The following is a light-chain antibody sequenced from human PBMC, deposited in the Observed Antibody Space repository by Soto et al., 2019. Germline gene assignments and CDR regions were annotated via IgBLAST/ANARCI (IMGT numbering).Light chain of an antibody. CDR2: EGH. V-gene: IGLV2-23*01. Sequence: QSALAQPAPVSGSPGQSIRSAWTGSSGLVGSCSLVSWYQQHPGKAPKVMISEGHRRPSGVPDRFSGSTSVNSASLTISGLQADDEADYYCCLYIGATTYVFGTGTKGTV. J-gene: IGLJ1*01. CDR3: CLYIGATTYV. CDR1: SGLVGSCSL.